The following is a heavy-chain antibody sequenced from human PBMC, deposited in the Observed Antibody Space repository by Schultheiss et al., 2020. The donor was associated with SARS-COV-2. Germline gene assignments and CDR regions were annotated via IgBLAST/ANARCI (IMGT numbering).Heavy chain of an antibody. D-gene: IGHD2-2*01. Sequence: GGSLRLSCAASGFTVSSNYMSWVRQAPGKGLEWVSVIYTCGSTHYADSVKGRFTISRDNSKNTLYLQMNSLRPEDTAVYYCARDLSTSCYSSYYYGMDVWCQGTTGTISS. V-gene: IGHV3-66*03. J-gene: IGHJ6*02. CDR3: ARDLSTSCYSSYYYGMDV. CDR1: GFTVSSNY. CDR2: IYTCGST.